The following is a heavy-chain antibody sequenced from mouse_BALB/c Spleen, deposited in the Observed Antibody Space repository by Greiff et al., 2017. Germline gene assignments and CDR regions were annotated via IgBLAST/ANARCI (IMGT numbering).Heavy chain of an antibody. CDR1: GFAFSSYD. J-gene: IGHJ4*01. D-gene: IGHD4-1*01. CDR3: ARQLGALDAMDY. CDR2: ISSGGGST. V-gene: IGHV5-12-1*01. Sequence: EVQLVESGGGLVQPGGSLKLSCAASGFAFSSYDMSWVRQTPEKRLEWVAYISSGGGSTYYPDTVKGRFTISRDNAKNTLYLQMSSLKSEDTAMYYCARQLGALDAMDYWGQGTSVTVAS.